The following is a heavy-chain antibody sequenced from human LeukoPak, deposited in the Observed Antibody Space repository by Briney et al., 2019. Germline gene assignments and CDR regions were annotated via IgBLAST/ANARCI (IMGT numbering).Heavy chain of an antibody. J-gene: IGHJ6*03. V-gene: IGHV3-7*01. D-gene: IGHD2-2*01. Sequence: GGSLRLSCAAPGFTFSSYWMSWVRQAPGKGLEWVANIKQGGGERYYVDSVKGRFTISRDNAKTSLYLQMNSLRAEDTAVYYCAREFTKYQLLLRYYYYYYMDVWGKGTTVTVSS. CDR1: GFTFSSYW. CDR2: IKQGGGER. CDR3: AREFTKYQLLLRYYYYYYMDV.